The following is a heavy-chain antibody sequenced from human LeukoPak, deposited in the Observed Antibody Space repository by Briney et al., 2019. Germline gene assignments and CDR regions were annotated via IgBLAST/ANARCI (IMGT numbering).Heavy chain of an antibody. CDR1: GFSFSGYG. CDR2: ISSDTSYI. CDR3: AINHRDGYSELGY. D-gene: IGHD5-24*01. J-gene: IGHJ4*02. V-gene: IGHV3-21*06. Sequence: GGSLRLSCAASGFSFSGYGMTWVRQAPGKGLEWVSFISSDTSYIYYADSVKGRFTISRDNAKGSLYLQMNSLRVDDTAVYYCAINHRDGYSELGYWGQGTLVTVSS.